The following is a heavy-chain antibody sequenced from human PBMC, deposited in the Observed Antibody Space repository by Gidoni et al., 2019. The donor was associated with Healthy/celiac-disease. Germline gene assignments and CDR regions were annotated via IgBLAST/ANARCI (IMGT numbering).Heavy chain of an antibody. CDR1: GFAFRREC. D-gene: IGHD2-15*01. J-gene: IGHJ6*03. CDR3: ARDLNVVVVAATDYYYYYYMDV. CDR2: INQDGSEK. Sequence: EVGLVASGGGLVQPGGSLSLSCAASGFAFRRECMSWVRPAPGKVLEGVANINQDGSEKYYVDSVKGPLPISRDNPKNSLYLKMNSLIDEDTAVYYCARDLNVVVVAATDYYYYYYMDVWGKGTTVTVSS. V-gene: IGHV3-7*01.